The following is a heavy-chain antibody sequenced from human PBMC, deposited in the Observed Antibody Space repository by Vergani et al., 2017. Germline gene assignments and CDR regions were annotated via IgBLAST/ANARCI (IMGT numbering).Heavy chain of an antibody. D-gene: IGHD3-16*02. CDR1: GFTFRNYA. V-gene: IGHV3-30*02. CDR3: AKDLGVIYVKPFDY. Sequence: QVQLVQSGGGVGRTGGSLRVSCAASGFTFRNYARHWVRQTPGKGLEWVAFIRYDGSKSYYGDSAKGRFTSTRDNSKNTLFLHMKRLTPDDTAVYYWAKDLGVIYVKPFDYGGQGTLVTVSS. J-gene: IGHJ4*02. CDR2: IRYDGSKS.